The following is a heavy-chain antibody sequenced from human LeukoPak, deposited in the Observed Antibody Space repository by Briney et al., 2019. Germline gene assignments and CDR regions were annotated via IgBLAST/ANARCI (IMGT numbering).Heavy chain of an antibody. J-gene: IGHJ5*02. V-gene: IGHV3-43D*03. D-gene: IGHD5/OR15-5a*01. CDR1: GFTFSSYS. Sequence: PGGSLRLSCAASGFTFSSYSMNWVRQAPGKGLEWVSLISWDGGSTYYADSVKGRFTISRDNSKNSLYLQMNSLRAEDTALYYCAKGDRGYSVPGGFDPWGQGTLVTVSS. CDR3: AKGDRGYSVPGGFDP. CDR2: ISWDGGST.